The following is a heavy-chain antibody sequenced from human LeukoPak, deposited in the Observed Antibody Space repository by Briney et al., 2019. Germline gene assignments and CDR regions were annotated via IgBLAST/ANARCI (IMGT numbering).Heavy chain of an antibody. D-gene: IGHD3-22*01. Sequence: ATVTVSCKASGYTFTVKFLHWLRLAPGQGLERVGGVYPKSGVLGYPPTSRRRVTVNRDPSASTAYLELSGLRSDDSAIYYCALESYYESGGFSKAFEYWGAKTLVTVSS. J-gene: IGHJ4*02. V-gene: IGHV1-2*02. CDR2: VYPKSGVL. CDR3: ALESYYESGGFSKAFEY. CDR1: GYTFTVKF.